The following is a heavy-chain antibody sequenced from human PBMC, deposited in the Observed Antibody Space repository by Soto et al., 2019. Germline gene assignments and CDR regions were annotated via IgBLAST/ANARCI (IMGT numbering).Heavy chain of an antibody. CDR3: ARDDCSGGSCYYHY. Sequence: GGSLRLSCAASGFTFSDDYMSWIRQAPGKGLEWVSYISSSGSTIYYADSVKGRFTISRDNAKNSLYLQMNSLRAEDTAVYYCARDDCSGGSCYYHYWGQGTLVTVSS. J-gene: IGHJ4*02. CDR1: GFTFSDDY. V-gene: IGHV3-11*01. D-gene: IGHD2-15*01. CDR2: ISSSGSTI.